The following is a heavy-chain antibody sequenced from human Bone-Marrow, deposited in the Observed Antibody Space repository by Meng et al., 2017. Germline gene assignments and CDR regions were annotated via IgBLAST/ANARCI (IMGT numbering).Heavy chain of an antibody. D-gene: IGHD6-13*01. CDR3: ARDTPTPYSSSWYYYYGMDV. V-gene: IGHV3-13*01. CDR1: GFTFSSYD. CDR2: IGTAGDT. Sequence: GGSLRLSCAASGFTFSSYDMHWVRQATGKGLEWVSVIGTAGDTYYPGSVKGRFTISRDNAKNSLYLQMNSLRAEDTAVYYCARDTPTPYSSSWYYYYGMDVWGQGTTVTVSS. J-gene: IGHJ6*02.